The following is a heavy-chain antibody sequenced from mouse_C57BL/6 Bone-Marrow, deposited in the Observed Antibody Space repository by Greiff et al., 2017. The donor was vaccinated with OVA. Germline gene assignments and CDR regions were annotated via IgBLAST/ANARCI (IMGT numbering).Heavy chain of an antibody. CDR1: GFNIKDDY. Sequence: VQLQQSGAELVRPGASVKLSCTASGFNIKDDYMHWVKQRPEQGLEWIGWIDPENGDTEYASKFQGKATITADTSSNTAYLKLSSLTSEDTAVYYCTTLDGYYAMDYWGQGTSVTVSS. CDR2: IDPENGDT. J-gene: IGHJ4*01. V-gene: IGHV14-4*01. D-gene: IGHD2-10*02. CDR3: TTLDGYYAMDY.